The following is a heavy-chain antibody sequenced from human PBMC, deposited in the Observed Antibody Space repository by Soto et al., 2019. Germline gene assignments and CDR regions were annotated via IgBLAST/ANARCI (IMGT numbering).Heavy chain of an antibody. CDR3: AGSGRAGGMDV. CDR2: ITPIFGTA. CDR1: GGTFSSYA. J-gene: IGHJ6*02. V-gene: IGHV1-69*06. D-gene: IGHD1-26*01. Sequence: QVQLVQSGAEVKKPGSSVKVSCKASGGTFSSYAISWVRQAPGQGLEWMGGITPIFGTANYAQKFQGRVTITADKSTGTAYMELGSLRSEDTAVYSWAGSGRAGGMDVWGQGTTVTVSS.